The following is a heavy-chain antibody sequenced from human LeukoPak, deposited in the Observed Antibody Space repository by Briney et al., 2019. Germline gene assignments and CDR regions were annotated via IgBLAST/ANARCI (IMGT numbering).Heavy chain of an antibody. Sequence: SVKVSCKASGGTFSSYAISWVRQAPGQGLEWMGGIIPIFGTANYAQKFQGRVTITADEPTSTAYMELSSLRSEDTAVYYCARDQVPHSSSSFDYWGQGTLVTVSS. CDR2: IIPIFGTA. J-gene: IGHJ4*02. D-gene: IGHD6-13*01. V-gene: IGHV1-69*01. CDR3: ARDQVPHSSSSFDY. CDR1: GGTFSSYA.